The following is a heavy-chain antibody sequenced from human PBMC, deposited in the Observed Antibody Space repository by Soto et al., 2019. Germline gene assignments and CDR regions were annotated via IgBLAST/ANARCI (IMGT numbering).Heavy chain of an antibody. D-gene: IGHD3-10*02. Sequence: SSQTLSLTCTVSGYSISSGYCCGWIRQSPGKGLEWIGATAHQTGQVFYNPSLGGRVSISSEASKNQFFLSLKSVTAAHTAVYYCVRDRLLVRDGADYCSQAILVTV. J-gene: IGHJ4*02. CDR3: VRDRLLVRDGADY. CDR2: AHQTGQV. V-gene: IGHV4-38-2*02. CDR1: GYSISSGYC.